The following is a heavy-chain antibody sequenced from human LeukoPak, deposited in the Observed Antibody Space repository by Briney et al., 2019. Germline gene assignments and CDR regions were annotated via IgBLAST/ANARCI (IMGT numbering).Heavy chain of an antibody. CDR3: AASPTITLRIDY. D-gene: IGHD3-10*01. Sequence: GGSLSLACVASGVTVSNSFMSWVRQAPGKGLEWVSVFYSGGRTYYTRSVKDRFTTSRDNSYNTLYLQMNGLRAEDTALYYCAASPTITLRIDYWGQGTVVTVSS. CDR1: GVTVSNSF. V-gene: IGHV3-53*01. J-gene: IGHJ4*02. CDR2: FYSGGRT.